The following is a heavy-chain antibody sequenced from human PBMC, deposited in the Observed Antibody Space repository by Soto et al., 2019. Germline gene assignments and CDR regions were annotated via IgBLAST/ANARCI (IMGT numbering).Heavy chain of an antibody. CDR2: ISYDGNDK. CDR1: GFTFRLYA. Sequence: GGSLRLSCAASGFTFRLYAMHWVRQAPGKGLDWVTLISYDGNDKYYTDSVKGRFTISRDNSENTLYLQMDSLRAEDTAIYFCARGPNYYESSGYFAYWGQGTLVTVSS. D-gene: IGHD3-22*01. CDR3: ARGPNYYESSGYFAY. V-gene: IGHV3-30-3*01. J-gene: IGHJ4*02.